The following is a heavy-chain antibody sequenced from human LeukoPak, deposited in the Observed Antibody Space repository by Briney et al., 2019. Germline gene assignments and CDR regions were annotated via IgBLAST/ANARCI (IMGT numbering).Heavy chain of an antibody. V-gene: IGHV3-30*18. D-gene: IGHD2/OR15-2a*01. CDR1: GFTFTSYS. J-gene: IGHJ4*02. CDR2: ISYDGSNE. Sequence: GGSLRLSCAASGFTFTSYSMNWVRQAPGKGLEWVAVISYDGSNEYFADSVKGRFTVSRGNSKNTLYLQMNSLRPEDTAVYYCAKDLGVRAYLLFDYIPSGLDSWGQGTLVTVSS. CDR3: AKDLGVRAYLLFDYIPSGLDS.